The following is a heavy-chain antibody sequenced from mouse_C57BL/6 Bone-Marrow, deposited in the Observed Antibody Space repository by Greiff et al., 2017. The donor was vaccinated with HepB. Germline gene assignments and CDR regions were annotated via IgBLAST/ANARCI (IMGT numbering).Heavy chain of an antibody. V-gene: IGHV5-9-1*02. Sequence: EVNVVESGEGLVKPGGSLKLSCAASGFTFSSYAMSWVRQTPEKRLEWVAYISSGGDYIYYADTVKGRFTISRDNARNTLYLQMSSLKSEDTAMYYCTRVYYDYHFDYWGQGTTLTVSS. J-gene: IGHJ2*01. D-gene: IGHD2-4*01. CDR2: ISSGGDYI. CDR3: TRVYYDYHFDY. CDR1: GFTFSSYA.